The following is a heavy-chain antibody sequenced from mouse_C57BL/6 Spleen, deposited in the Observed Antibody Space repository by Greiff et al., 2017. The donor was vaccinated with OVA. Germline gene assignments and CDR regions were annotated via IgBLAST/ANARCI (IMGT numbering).Heavy chain of an antibody. J-gene: IGHJ3*01. D-gene: IGHD4-1*01. CDR2: IDPSDSYT. V-gene: IGHV1-69*01. CDR1: GYTFTSSW. CDR3: ARRELGLWFAY. Sequence: QVQLQQPGAELVMPGASAKLSCKASGYTFTSSWMHWVKQRPGQGLEWIGEIDPSDSYTNYNQKFKGKSTLTVDKSSSTAYMQLSSLTSEDSAVYYCARRELGLWFAYWGQGTLVTVSA.